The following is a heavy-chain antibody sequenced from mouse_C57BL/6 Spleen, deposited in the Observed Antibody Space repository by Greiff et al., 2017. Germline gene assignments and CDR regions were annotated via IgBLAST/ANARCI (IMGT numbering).Heavy chain of an antibody. CDR2: IYPGDGDT. D-gene: IGHD3-2*02. CDR1: GYAFSSSG. Sequence: QVQLQQSGPELVKPGASVKISCKASGYAFSSSGMNWVKQRPGKGLEWIGRIYPGDGDTNYNGKFKGKATLTADKSSSTAYMQLSSLTSEDSAVYCCARDSSGYLYWGQGTLVTVSA. J-gene: IGHJ3*01. CDR3: ARDSSGYLY. V-gene: IGHV1-82*01.